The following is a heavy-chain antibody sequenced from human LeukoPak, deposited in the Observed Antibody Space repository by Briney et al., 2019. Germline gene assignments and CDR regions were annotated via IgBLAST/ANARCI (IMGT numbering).Heavy chain of an antibody. D-gene: IGHD4-17*01. J-gene: IGHJ4*02. V-gene: IGHV3-23*01. CDR1: GFTYISYA. Sequence: PGGSLTLSCAASGFTYISYAMSWVRQAPGKGLEWVSAISGSGGSTYYADSVKGRFTISIDNSKNTLYLQMNSLRAEDTAVYYCAKVGYGDYLHWGQGTLVTVSS. CDR2: ISGSGGST. CDR3: AKVGYGDYLH.